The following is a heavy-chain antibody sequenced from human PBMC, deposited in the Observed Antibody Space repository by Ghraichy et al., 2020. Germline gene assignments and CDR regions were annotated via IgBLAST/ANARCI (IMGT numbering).Heavy chain of an antibody. CDR1: GYTFTSYA. D-gene: IGHD6-13*01. CDR2: INTNTGNP. J-gene: IGHJ4*02. CDR3: ARVSVTGAAAGFLDY. Sequence: ASVKVSCKASGYTFTSYAMNWVRQAPGQGLEWMGWINTNTGNPTYAQGFTGRFVFSLDTSVSTAYLQISSLKAEDTAVYYCARVSVTGAAAGFLDYWGQGPLLTVSS. V-gene: IGHV7-4-1*02.